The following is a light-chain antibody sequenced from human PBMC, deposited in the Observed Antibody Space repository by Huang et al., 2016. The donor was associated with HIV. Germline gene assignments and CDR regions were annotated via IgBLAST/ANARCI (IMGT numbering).Light chain of an antibody. J-gene: IGKJ2*01. Sequence: ENVLTQSPGTLSLSPGERATLSCRASQSVSSSYLAWYQQKPGQAPRLLIYGTSTRATDIPDRFSGSGSGTDFTLTISRLEPEEFALYYCQQYGSSPYTFGPGTKLEIK. CDR1: QSVSSSY. V-gene: IGKV3-20*01. CDR2: GTS. CDR3: QQYGSSPYT.